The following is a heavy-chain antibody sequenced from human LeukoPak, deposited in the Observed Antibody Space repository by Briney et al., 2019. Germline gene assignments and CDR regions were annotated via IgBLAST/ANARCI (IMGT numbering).Heavy chain of an antibody. Sequence: GGSLRLSCAASGFTFSSYAMSWVRQAPGKGLEWVSAISGSGGSTYYADSVKGRFTISRDNSKNTLYLQMNSLRAEDTAVYYCAKRPTVTTDSSGYLPDYWGQGTLVTVSP. CDR2: ISGSGGST. CDR3: AKRPTVTTDSSGYLPDY. V-gene: IGHV3-23*01. D-gene: IGHD3-22*01. J-gene: IGHJ4*02. CDR1: GFTFSSYA.